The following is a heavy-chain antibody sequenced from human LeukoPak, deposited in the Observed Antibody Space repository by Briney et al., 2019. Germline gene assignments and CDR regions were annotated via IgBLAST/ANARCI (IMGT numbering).Heavy chain of an antibody. J-gene: IGHJ4*02. V-gene: IGHV4-31*03. CDR2: IYYTGST. CDR3: ARDGGRDYAVDY. Sequence: PSETLSLTRTVSGGSISSGGYYWSWIRQHPGKGLEWIGYIYYTGSTYYNPSLESRVTLSVDTSKNQFSLKLSSVTAADTAVYYCARDGGRDYAVDYWGQGTLVTVSS. D-gene: IGHD4-17*01. CDR1: GGSISSGGYY.